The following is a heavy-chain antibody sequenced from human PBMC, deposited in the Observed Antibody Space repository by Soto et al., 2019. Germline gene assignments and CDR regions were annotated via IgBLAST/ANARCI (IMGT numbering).Heavy chain of an antibody. Sequence: GGSLRLSCAASGFTFSNYAMGWVRQAPGKGLEWVSAISASGGSTHYADSVKGRFTISRDNSKNTLYLQMHSLRAEDTAVYYCANRVEPGGIPGGMVVWGEGTSVSVGS. J-gene: IGHJ6*04. V-gene: IGHV3-23*01. CDR3: ANRVEPGGIPGGMVV. D-gene: IGHD3-16*01. CDR2: ISASGGST. CDR1: GFTFSNYA.